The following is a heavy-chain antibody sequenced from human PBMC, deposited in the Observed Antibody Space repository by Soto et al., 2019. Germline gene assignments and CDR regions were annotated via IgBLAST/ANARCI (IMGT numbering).Heavy chain of an antibody. J-gene: IGHJ4*02. Sequence: ASVKVSCKASGYTFTSYGISWVRQAPGQGLEWMGWISAYNGNTNYAQKLQGRVTMTTDTSTSTAYMELRSLRSDDTAVYYCARGDYDYVWGSWTSFDYWGQGTLVTVSS. D-gene: IGHD3-16*01. CDR3: ARGDYDYVWGSWTSFDY. V-gene: IGHV1-18*01. CDR1: GYTFTSYG. CDR2: ISAYNGNT.